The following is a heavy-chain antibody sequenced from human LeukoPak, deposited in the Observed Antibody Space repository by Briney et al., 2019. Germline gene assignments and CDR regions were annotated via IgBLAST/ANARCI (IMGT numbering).Heavy chain of an antibody. J-gene: IGHJ6*03. CDR1: GFTFSRYS. V-gene: IGHV3-21*01. CDR3: ARDIYPELEHYYYYYMDV. CDR2: ISTSSSYI. D-gene: IGHD1-14*01. Sequence: GGSLRLSCAASGFTFSRYSMNWVRQAPGKGLEWVSSISTSSSYIYYADSMKGRFTISRDNAKNSLYLQMDSLRAEDTAIYYCARDIYPELEHYYYYYMDVWGKGTTVTVSS.